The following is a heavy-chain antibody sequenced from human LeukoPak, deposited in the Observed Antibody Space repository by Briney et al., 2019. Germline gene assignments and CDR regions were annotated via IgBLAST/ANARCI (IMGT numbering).Heavy chain of an antibody. Sequence: PSETLSLTCTVSGGSISSSSYYWGWIRQPPGKGLEWIGSIYYSGSTYYNPSLKSRVTISVDTSKNQFSLKLSSVTAADTAVYYRARTGYCSSTSCYPTNAFDIWGQGTMVTVSS. CDR3: ARTGYCSSTSCYPTNAFDI. CDR1: GGSISSSSYY. V-gene: IGHV4-39*01. D-gene: IGHD2-2*01. J-gene: IGHJ3*02. CDR2: IYYSGST.